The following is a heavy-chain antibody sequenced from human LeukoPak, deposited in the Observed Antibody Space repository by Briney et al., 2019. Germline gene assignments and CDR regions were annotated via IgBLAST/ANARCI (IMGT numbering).Heavy chain of an antibody. D-gene: IGHD3-3*01. Sequence: ASAKGSCKASGYPFTSYNFKWVRQATGQGLEWMGWMNPNSGNTGYSQNFQGRVTLTRDTSISTAYMELSSLISEDTAVYYCARGLPKAVFGVLIEDWGQGTLVTVSS. CDR2: MNPNSGNT. CDR3: ARGLPKAVFGVLIED. J-gene: IGHJ4*02. CDR1: GYPFTSYN. V-gene: IGHV1-8*01.